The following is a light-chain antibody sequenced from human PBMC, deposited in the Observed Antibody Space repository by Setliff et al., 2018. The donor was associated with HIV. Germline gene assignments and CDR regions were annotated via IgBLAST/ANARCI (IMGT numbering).Light chain of an antibody. V-gene: IGLV1-47*01. CDR2: RNS. CDR1: SSNIENIY. CDR3: AAWDDNLSDVV. J-gene: IGLJ2*01. Sequence: QSALTQPPSASGTPGQRVTISCSGSSSNIENIYVYWYQQLPGTAPKLLIYRNSHRPSGVPDRFSGSKSGTSVSLAISGLRSEDEAVYYCAAWDDNLSDVVFGGGTKVTVL.